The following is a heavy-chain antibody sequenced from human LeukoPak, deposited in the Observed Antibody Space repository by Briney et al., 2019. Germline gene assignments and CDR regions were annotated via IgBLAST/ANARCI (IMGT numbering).Heavy chain of an antibody. CDR1: GGSISSSSYY. J-gene: IGHJ4*02. CDR2: VTGGGGTT. CDR3: AKDSPLVGYTSGWSSNSFDH. D-gene: IGHD6-19*01. V-gene: IGHV3-23*01. Sequence: ETLSLTCTVSGGSISSSSYYWGWIRQPPGKGLEWVSTVTGGGGTTYYADSVKGRFTISRDNSKNTVYLQLNSLRADDTAVYYCAKDSPLVGYTSGWSSNSFDHWGQGTLVTISS.